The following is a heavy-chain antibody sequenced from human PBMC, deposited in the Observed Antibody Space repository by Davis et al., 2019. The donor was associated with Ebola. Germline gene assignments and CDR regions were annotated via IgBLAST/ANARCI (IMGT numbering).Heavy chain of an antibody. CDR3: AKGGYSSGWDAFDI. J-gene: IGHJ3*02. CDR2: ISSSSSTI. Sequence: GESLKISCAASGFTFSSYSMNWVRQAPGKGLEWVSYISSSSSTIYYADSVKGRFTISRDNAKNSLYLQMNSLRDEDTAVYYCAKGGYSSGWDAFDIWGQGTMVTVSS. V-gene: IGHV3-48*02. CDR1: GFTFSSYS. D-gene: IGHD6-19*01.